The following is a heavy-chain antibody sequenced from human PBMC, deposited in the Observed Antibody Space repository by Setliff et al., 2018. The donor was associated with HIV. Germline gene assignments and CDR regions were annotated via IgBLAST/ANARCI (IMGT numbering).Heavy chain of an antibody. Sequence: GASVKVSCKASGYTFTGYYMHWVRQAPGQGLEWMGRINPNSGATNYAQKFQDRVTMTRDTSISTAYMELSRLGSDDTAVYYCARDTSTVFQGDAFDIWGQGTMVTVSS. J-gene: IGHJ3*02. V-gene: IGHV1-2*06. CDR2: INPNSGAT. CDR1: GYTFTGYY. D-gene: IGHD4-4*01. CDR3: ARDTSTVFQGDAFDI.